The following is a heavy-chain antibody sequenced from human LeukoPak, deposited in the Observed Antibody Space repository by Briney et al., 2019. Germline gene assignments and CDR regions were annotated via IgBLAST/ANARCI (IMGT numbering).Heavy chain of an antibody. V-gene: IGHV4-34*01. CDR2: INHSGST. CDR1: GGSFSGYY. D-gene: IGHD3-22*01. Sequence: SETLSLTCAVYGGSFSGYYWSWIRQPPGKGLEWIGEINHSGSTNYNPSLKSRVTISVDTSKNQFSLKLSSVTAADTAVYYCARHTYYYDSSGYPDAFDIWGQGTMVTVSS. J-gene: IGHJ3*02. CDR3: ARHTYYYDSSGYPDAFDI.